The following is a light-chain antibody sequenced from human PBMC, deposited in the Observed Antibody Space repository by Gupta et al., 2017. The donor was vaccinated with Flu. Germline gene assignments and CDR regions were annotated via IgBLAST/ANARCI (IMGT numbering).Light chain of an antibody. V-gene: IGLV1-44*01. CDR3: AAWDDSLNGLV. J-gene: IGLJ1*01. CDR2: SNN. CDR1: SSNIGSNT. Sequence: SVLTHPPSASGTPGQRVTISCSGSSSNIGSNTVNWYQQLPGTAPKLLIYSNNQRPSGVPDRFSGSKSGTSASLAISGLQSEDEADYYCAAWDDSLNGLVFGTGTKVTVL.